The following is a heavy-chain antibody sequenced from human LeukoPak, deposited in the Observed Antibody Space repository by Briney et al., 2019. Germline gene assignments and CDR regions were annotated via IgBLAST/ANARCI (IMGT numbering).Heavy chain of an antibody. J-gene: IGHJ3*01. V-gene: IGHV3-30*18. D-gene: IGHD1-26*01. CDR2: MSYDGNKE. CDR3: AKDWRWETNIMAFNV. Sequence: GSLRLSCAASGFPFSNYGMHWVRQAPGKGLEWLALMSYDGNKEDYADSVKGRFAISRDNSKNMLFLEMNSLRTEDTAVYYCAKDWRWETNIMAFNVWGQGTVVTVSS. CDR1: GFPFSNYG.